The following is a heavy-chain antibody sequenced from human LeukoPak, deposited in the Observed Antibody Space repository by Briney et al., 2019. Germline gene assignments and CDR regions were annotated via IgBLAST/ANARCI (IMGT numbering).Heavy chain of an antibody. D-gene: IGHD3-22*01. CDR3: ARDLYYLNDAFDI. J-gene: IGHJ3*02. Sequence: ASVKVSCKASGYTFTGYYMHWVRQAPGQGLEWMGWINPNSGGTNYAQKFQGRVTMTRDTSISTAYMELSRLRSDDTAVYYCARDLYYLNDAFDIWGQGTMVTVSS. V-gene: IGHV1-2*02. CDR1: GYTFTGYY. CDR2: INPNSGGT.